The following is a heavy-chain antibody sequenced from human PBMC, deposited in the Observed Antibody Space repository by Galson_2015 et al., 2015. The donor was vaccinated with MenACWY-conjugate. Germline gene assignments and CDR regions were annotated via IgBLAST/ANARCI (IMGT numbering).Heavy chain of an antibody. CDR1: GGTFSNYA. CDR2: ILPRIGST. CDR3: ARDPREVAAMIVLVPNGWFDP. V-gene: IGHV1-69*13. J-gene: IGHJ5*02. Sequence: SVKVSCKASGGTFSNYAINWVRQAPGQGLEWMGGILPRIGSTNYAQKFQGRVTMTADASTSTAYMELDSLGSEDTAVYYCARDPREVAAMIVLVPNGWFDPGGQGTLVTV. D-gene: IGHD3-22*01.